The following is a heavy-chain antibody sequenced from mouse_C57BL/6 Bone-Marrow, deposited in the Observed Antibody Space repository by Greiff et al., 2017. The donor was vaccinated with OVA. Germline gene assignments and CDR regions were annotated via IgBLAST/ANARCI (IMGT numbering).Heavy chain of an antibody. Sequence: EVHLVESGGGLVQPGGSLKLSCAASGFTFSDYYMYWVRQTPEKRLEWVAYISNGGGITSYPDTVKGRFTISRDNAKNTLYLQMSRLKSEDTAMYDCARHEGSTLFYYAMDYWGQGTSVTVSS. CDR2: ISNGGGIT. CDR1: GFTFSDYY. V-gene: IGHV5-12*01. CDR3: ARHEGSTLFYYAMDY. J-gene: IGHJ4*01. D-gene: IGHD1-1*01.